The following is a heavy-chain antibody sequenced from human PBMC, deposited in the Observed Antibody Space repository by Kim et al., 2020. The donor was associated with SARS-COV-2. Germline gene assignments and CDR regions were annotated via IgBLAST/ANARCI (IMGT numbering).Heavy chain of an antibody. Sequence: GGSLRLSCAASGFTISNYYMAWVRQAPGTGLEWVGRFNNKNDGGTTAYAAPVKGRFTISRADSEHTLYLQMNSRKTEDTAVYYCTIGTGGKSWGQGTLVTVSS. V-gene: IGHV3-15*01. CDR1: GFTISNYY. CDR2: FNNKNDGGTT. J-gene: IGHJ4*02. CDR3: TIGTGGKS. D-gene: IGHD2-8*02.